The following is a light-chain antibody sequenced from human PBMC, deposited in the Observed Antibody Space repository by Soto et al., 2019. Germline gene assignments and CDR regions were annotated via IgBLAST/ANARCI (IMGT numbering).Light chain of an antibody. V-gene: IGLV6-57*04. Sequence: NFMLTQPHSVSESPGKTVTISCTRSSGGIASNYVQWYQQRPGSAPTTVIYEDNQRPSGVPDRFFGSIDSSSNSASLTIFGLKTEDEADYYCQSYDSSSVVFGGGTKLTVL. CDR1: SGGIASNY. J-gene: IGLJ2*01. CDR2: EDN. CDR3: QSYDSSSVV.